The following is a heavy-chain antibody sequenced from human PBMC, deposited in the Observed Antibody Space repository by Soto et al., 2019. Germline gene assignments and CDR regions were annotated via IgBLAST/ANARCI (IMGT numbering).Heavy chain of an antibody. CDR3: ARPDYDILTGYDAFDI. J-gene: IGHJ3*02. D-gene: IGHD3-9*01. CDR2: IIPILGIA. V-gene: IGHV1-69*02. CDR1: GGTFSSYT. Sequence: SVKVSCKASGGTFSSYTISWVRQAPGQGLEWMGRIIPILGIANYAQKFQGRVTITADNSTSTAYMELSSLRSEDTAVYYCARPDYDILTGYDAFDIWGQGTMVTVSS.